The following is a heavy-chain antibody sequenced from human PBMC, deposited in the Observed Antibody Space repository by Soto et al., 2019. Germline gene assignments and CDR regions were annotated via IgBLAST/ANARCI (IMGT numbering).Heavy chain of an antibody. CDR2: ISYDGSNK. J-gene: IGHJ4*02. CDR1: GFTFSSYG. V-gene: IGHV3-30*18. CDR3: AKEQYSSGWYDLDY. Sequence: GGSLRLSCAASGFTFSSYGMHCVRQAPGKGLEWVAVISYDGSNKYYADSVKGRFTISRDNSKNTLYLQMNSLRAEDTAVYYCAKEQYSSGWYDLDYWGQGTLVTVSS. D-gene: IGHD6-19*01.